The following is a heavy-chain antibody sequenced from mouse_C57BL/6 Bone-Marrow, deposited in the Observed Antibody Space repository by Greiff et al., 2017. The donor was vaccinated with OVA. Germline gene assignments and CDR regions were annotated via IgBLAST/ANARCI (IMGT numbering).Heavy chain of an antibody. J-gene: IGHJ2*01. Sequence: DVQLVESGGGLVQPKGSLKLSCAASGFSFNTYAMNWVRQAPGKGLEWVARIRSKSNNYATYYADSVKDRFTISRDDSESMLYLQMNNLKTEDTAMYYCVRDWDVGYFDYWGQGTTLTVSS. CDR3: VRDWDVGYFDY. V-gene: IGHV10-1*01. D-gene: IGHD4-1*01. CDR2: IRSKSNNYAT. CDR1: GFSFNTYA.